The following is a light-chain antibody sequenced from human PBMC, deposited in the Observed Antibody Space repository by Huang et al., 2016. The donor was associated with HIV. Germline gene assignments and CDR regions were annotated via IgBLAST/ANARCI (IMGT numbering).Light chain of an antibody. V-gene: IGKV1-5*03. CDR3: QYWET. J-gene: IGKJ1*01. CDR1: QNISSW. CDR2: KIS. Sequence: DIQMTQSPSTLSAFIGDRVTTTCRASQNISSWLAWYQQKPGKAPKLLIYKISSLQSGVPSRFSGSGSGTEFILPIISLQPDDVGNYYCQYWETFGQGTKVEIK.